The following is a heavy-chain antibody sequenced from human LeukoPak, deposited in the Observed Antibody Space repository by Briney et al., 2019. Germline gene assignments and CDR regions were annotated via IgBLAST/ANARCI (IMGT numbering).Heavy chain of an antibody. CDR2: ISSSGHYI. Sequence: KPGGSLRLSCAASGFTFSTYAMNWVRQTPGRGLEWVSSISSSGHYIFYADSLRGQFTISKDNAKNSLYLQMNSLRAEDTAVYYCARGSPSPQLVQRDAFDIWGQGTMVTVSS. CDR1: GFTFSTYA. J-gene: IGHJ3*02. CDR3: ARGSPSPQLVQRDAFDI. D-gene: IGHD6-13*01. V-gene: IGHV3-21*01.